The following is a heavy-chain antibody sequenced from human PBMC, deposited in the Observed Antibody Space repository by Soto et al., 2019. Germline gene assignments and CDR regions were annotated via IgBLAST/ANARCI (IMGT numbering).Heavy chain of an antibody. J-gene: IGHJ4*02. CDR1: GFSLSNAGMG. CDR3: ARYLPYSSNFFDC. D-gene: IGHD6-13*01. V-gene: IGHV2-26*01. Sequence: QVTLKESGPVLVKPAETLTLTCTVSGFSLSNAGMGVSWIRQPPGKALEWLAHIFSNDEKSYSTSLKRRLTISKDTSKSQVVLTMTNMDPVDTATFYCARYLPYSSNFFDCWGQGTLVTVSS. CDR2: IFSNDEK.